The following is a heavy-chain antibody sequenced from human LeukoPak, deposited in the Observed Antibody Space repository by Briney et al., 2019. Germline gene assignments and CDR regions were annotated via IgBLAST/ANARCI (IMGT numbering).Heavy chain of an antibody. CDR1: GSTFSSYD. Sequence: GGSLRLSCAASGSTFSSYDMNWVRQTPGKGLEWVSYIGSSGSPIYYADSVKGRFTISRDNAKNSLYLQMNSLRAEDTAVYYCAREIGMDVWGQGTTVTVSS. V-gene: IGHV3-48*03. CDR3: AREIGMDV. CDR2: IGSSGSPI. J-gene: IGHJ6*02.